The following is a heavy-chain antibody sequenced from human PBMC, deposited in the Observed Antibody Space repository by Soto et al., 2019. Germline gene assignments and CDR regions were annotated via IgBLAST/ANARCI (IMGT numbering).Heavy chain of an antibody. V-gene: IGHV3-30*18. J-gene: IGHJ6*02. CDR1: GFTFSSYG. CDR2: ISYDGSNK. Sequence: QVQLVESGGGVVQPGRSLRLSCAASGFTFSSYGMHWVRQAPGKGLEWVAVISYDGSNKYYGDSVKGRCTISRDNSKNTVYLEMNSLRAEDTAVFYCAKARGYLYGMDVWGLGTTVTVPS. CDR3: AKARGYLYGMDV. D-gene: IGHD1-1*01.